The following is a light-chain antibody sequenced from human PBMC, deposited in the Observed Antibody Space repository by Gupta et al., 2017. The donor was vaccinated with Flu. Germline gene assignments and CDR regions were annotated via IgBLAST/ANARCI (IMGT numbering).Light chain of an antibody. J-gene: IGKJ2*03. V-gene: IGKV3-20*01. CDR3: QQYGSSPSYS. CDR1: QSVSSSY. Sequence: EIMSTQSPGTLSLSPGEIATLSCRASQSVSSSYLAWYQQKPGQAPRLLIYGASSRATGIPDRFSGSGSGTDFTLTISRLEPEDFAVYYCQQYGSSPSYSFGQGTKLEIK. CDR2: GAS.